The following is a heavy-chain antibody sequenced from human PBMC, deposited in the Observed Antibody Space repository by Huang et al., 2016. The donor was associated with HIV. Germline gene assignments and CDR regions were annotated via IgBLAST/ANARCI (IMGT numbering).Heavy chain of an antibody. CDR2: ICHSGST. J-gene: IGHJ3*02. CDR1: GGAISSGGYS. D-gene: IGHD3-9*01. CDR3: ARVEYDILTGQGGNAFDI. V-gene: IGHV4-30-2*01. Sequence: QLQLQESGSGLVKPSQTLSLTCAVSGGAISSGGYSWSWIRQPPGKGLEWIGYICHSGSTYYNPSLKSRVTISVDRSKNQFSRKLSSVTAADTAVYYCARVEYDILTGQGGNAFDIWGQGTRVIVSS.